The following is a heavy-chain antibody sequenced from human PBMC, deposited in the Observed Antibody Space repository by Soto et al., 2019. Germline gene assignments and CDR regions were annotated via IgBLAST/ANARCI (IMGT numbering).Heavy chain of an antibody. D-gene: IGHD6-13*01. Sequence: PGESLKISCKGSGYSFTSYWIGWVRQMPGKGLEWMGIIYPGDSDTRYSPSFQGQVTISADKSISTAYLQWSSLKASDTAMYYCARALPPPAAAGTNYYGMDVWGQGTTVTVSS. J-gene: IGHJ6*02. CDR1: GYSFTSYW. CDR3: ARALPPPAAAGTNYYGMDV. V-gene: IGHV5-51*01. CDR2: IYPGDSDT.